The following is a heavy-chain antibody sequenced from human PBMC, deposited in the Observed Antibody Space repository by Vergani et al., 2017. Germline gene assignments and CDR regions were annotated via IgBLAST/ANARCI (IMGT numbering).Heavy chain of an antibody. D-gene: IGHD1-1*01. CDR3: AKARGMARQLERRGAFDI. CDR2: ISWNSGSI. J-gene: IGHJ3*02. CDR1: GFTFDDYA. Sequence: EVQLVESGGGLVQPGRSLRLSCAASGFTFDDYAMHWVRQAPGKGLEWVSGISWNSGSIGYADSVKGRFTISRDNAKNSLYLQMNSLRAEDTALYYCAKARGMARQLERRGAFDIWGQGRMVTVSS. V-gene: IGHV3-9*01.